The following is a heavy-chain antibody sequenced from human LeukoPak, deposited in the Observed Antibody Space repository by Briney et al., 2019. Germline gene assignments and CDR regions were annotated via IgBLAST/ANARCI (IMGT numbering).Heavy chain of an antibody. Sequence: SETLSLTCAVSGGSISSYYWSWIRQPPGKRLEWIGYIYYSGSTNYNPSLKSRVTMSVDTSENQFSLRLSSVTAADTAVYYCARDKRGDGYGDFDYWGQGTLVTVSS. CDR3: ARDKRGDGYGDFDY. V-gene: IGHV4-59*01. D-gene: IGHD5-24*01. J-gene: IGHJ4*02. CDR1: GGSISSYY. CDR2: IYYSGST.